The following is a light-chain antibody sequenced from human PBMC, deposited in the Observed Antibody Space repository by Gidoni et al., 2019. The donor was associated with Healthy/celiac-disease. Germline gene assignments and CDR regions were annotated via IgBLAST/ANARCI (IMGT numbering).Light chain of an antibody. CDR3: QQRSNWPLT. J-gene: IGKJ4*01. CDR2: DAS. V-gene: IGKV3-11*01. CDR1: QSVSSY. Sequence: EIVQPQSPATLSLSPGERATLSCRASQSVSSYLAWYQQKPGQAPRLLIYDASNRATGIPAGFSGSGSGTDCTLTISSLEPEDFAVYCCQQRSNWPLTFGGGTKVEIK.